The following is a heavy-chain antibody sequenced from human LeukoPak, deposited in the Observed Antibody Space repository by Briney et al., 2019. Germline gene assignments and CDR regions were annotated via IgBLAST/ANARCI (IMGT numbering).Heavy chain of an antibody. CDR1: GYTLTELS. J-gene: IGHJ4*02. CDR3: ATNGFVGYDFWSGYYSY. D-gene: IGHD3-3*01. CDR2: FDPEDGET. Sequence: ASVKVSCKVSGYTLTELSMHWVRQAPGKGLEWMGGFDPEDGETIYAQKFQGRVTMTEDTSTDTAYMELSSLRSEDTAVYYCATNGFVGYDFWSGYYSYWGQGTLVTVSS. V-gene: IGHV1-24*01.